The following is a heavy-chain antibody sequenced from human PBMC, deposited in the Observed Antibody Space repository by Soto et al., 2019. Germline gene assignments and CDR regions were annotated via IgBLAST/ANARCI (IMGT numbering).Heavy chain of an antibody. J-gene: IGHJ4*02. CDR2: ISSSSSYI. Sequence: GGSTRLSCAASRDSVWSYEVHWALQAKGKGLEWVSYISSSSSYIYYGDSVKGRFTISRDNAKNSLYLQMNSLRAEGTAVYYCARPLFYYDTSGLAYWGQGILVTVSS. CDR3: ARPLFYYDTSGLAY. V-gene: IGHV3-21*05. CDR1: RDSVWSYE. D-gene: IGHD3-22*01.